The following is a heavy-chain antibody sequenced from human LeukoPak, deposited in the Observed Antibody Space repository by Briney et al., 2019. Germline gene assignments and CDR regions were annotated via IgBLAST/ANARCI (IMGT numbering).Heavy chain of an antibody. Sequence: PSETLSLTCAVYGGSFSGYYWSWIRQPPGKGLESIGEINHSGSTNYNPSLKSRVTISVDTSKNQFSLKLSSVTAADTAVYYCARGPGYCSSTSCYRGYYYYYGMDVWGQGTTVTVSS. V-gene: IGHV4-34*01. D-gene: IGHD2-2*03. J-gene: IGHJ6*02. CDR3: ARGPGYCSSTSCYRGYYYYYGMDV. CDR1: GGSFSGYY. CDR2: INHSGST.